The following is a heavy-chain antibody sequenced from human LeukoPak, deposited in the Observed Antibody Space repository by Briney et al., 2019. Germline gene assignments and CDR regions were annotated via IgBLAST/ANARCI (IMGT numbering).Heavy chain of an antibody. CDR3: ARDFPLTGDYYFGAFDI. V-gene: IGHV3-21*01. CDR1: GFNFRSYS. CDR2: ISSSSSYI. D-gene: IGHD4-17*01. Sequence: PGGSLRLSCAASGFNFRSYSMNWVRQAPGKGLEWVSSISSSSSYIYYADSLKGRFTISRDNAKHPLYLQMNSLRAEDTAVYYCARDFPLTGDYYFGAFDIWGQGTMVTVSS. J-gene: IGHJ3*02.